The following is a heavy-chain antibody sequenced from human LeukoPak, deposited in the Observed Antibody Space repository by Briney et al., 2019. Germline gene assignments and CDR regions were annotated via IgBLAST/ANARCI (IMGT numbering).Heavy chain of an antibody. CDR1: GFTFNTYS. V-gene: IGHV3-21*01. CDR3: VRDPHIVVVPAARVYYFDY. J-gene: IGHJ4*02. CDR2: ISSRSSYYI. Sequence: PGGSPRLSCAASGFTFNTYSMNWVPQAPGKGLEWVSSISSRSSYYIYYADSVKGRSTISRDNAKNSLYLQMDSLIAEDTAVYYCVRDPHIVVVPAARVYYFDYWGQGTLVTVSS. D-gene: IGHD2-2*01.